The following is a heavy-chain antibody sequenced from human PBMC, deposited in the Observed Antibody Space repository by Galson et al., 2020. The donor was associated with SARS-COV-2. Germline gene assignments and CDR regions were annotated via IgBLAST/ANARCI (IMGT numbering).Heavy chain of an antibody. CDR1: GFTFGDYA. CDR2: IRSKAYGGTT. Sequence: PGGSLRLSCTASGFTFGDYAMSWVRQAPGKGLEWVGFIRSKAYGGTTEYAASVKGRFTISRDDSKSIAYLQMNSLKTEDTAVYYCTREDYDFWSGYFHDYWGQGTLVTVSS. D-gene: IGHD3-3*01. V-gene: IGHV3-49*04. CDR3: TREDYDFWSGYFHDY. J-gene: IGHJ4*02.